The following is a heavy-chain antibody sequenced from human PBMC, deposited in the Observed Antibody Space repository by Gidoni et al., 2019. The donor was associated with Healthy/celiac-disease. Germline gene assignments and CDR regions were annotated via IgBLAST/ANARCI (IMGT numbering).Heavy chain of an antibody. CDR2: FDPEDGET. D-gene: IGHD2-21*02. CDR3: ATEKVTAMGNRYYYYGMDV. Sequence: QVQLVQSGAEVKKPGASVKVSCKVSGYTLTELSMHWVRQAPGKGLEWMGGFDPEDGETIYAQKFQGRVTMTEDTSTDTAYMELSSLRSEDTAVYYCATEKVTAMGNRYYYYGMDVWGQGTTVTVSS. CDR1: GYTLTELS. V-gene: IGHV1-24*01. J-gene: IGHJ6*02.